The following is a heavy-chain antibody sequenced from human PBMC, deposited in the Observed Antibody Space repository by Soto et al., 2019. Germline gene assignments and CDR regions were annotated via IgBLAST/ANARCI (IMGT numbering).Heavy chain of an antibody. CDR3: ARYKVDYFDY. J-gene: IGHJ4*02. Sequence: QVQLVQSGAEVKKPGASVKVSCKASGYTFTSYDINSVRQATGQGLEWMGWMNPNSGNTGHAQKFQGRVTMTRNTSISTAYMELSSLRSEDTVVYYCARYKVDYFDYWGQGTLVTVSS. V-gene: IGHV1-8*01. D-gene: IGHD5-12*01. CDR1: GYTFTSYD. CDR2: MNPNSGNT.